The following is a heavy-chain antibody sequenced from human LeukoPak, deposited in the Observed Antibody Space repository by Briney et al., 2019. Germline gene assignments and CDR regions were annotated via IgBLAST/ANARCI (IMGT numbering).Heavy chain of an antibody. CDR2: ISAYNGNT. D-gene: IGHD3-22*01. J-gene: IGHJ3*02. CDR3: AREIYYDSSGYYDDAFDI. Sequence: PVASVKVSCKASGYTFTSYGISWVRQAPGQGLEWMGWISAYNGNTNYAQKLQGRVTMTTDTSTSTAYMELRSLRSDDTAVYYCAREIYYDSSGYYDDAFDIWGQGTMVTVSS. CDR1: GYTFTSYG. V-gene: IGHV1-18*01.